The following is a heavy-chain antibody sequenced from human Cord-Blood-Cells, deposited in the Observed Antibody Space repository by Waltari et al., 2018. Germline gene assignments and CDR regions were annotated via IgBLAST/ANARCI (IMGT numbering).Heavy chain of an antibody. D-gene: IGHD3-10*01. CDR3: ARGGRFGEDFDY. V-gene: IGHV3-53*01. Sequence: EVQLVESGGGLIQPGGSLRPSCAASGFAVSSNYMGWVRRAPGKGLEWVSVIYSGGSTYYADSVKGRFTISRDNSKNTLYLQMNSLRAEDTAVYYCARGGRFGEDFDYWGQGTLVTVSS. CDR2: IYSGGST. J-gene: IGHJ4*02. CDR1: GFAVSSNY.